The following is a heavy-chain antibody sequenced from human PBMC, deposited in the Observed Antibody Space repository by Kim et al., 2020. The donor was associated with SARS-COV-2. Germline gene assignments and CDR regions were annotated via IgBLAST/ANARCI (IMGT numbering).Heavy chain of an antibody. V-gene: IGHV4-59*13. Sequence: SETLSLTCTVSGGSISSYYWSWIRQPPGKGLEWIGYIYYSGSTNYNPSLKSRVTISVDTSKNQFSLKLSSVTAADTAVYYCAREGSFKWFGESNWFDPWGQGTLVTVSS. J-gene: IGHJ5*02. CDR1: GGSISSYY. CDR3: AREGSFKWFGESNWFDP. D-gene: IGHD3-10*01. CDR2: IYYSGST.